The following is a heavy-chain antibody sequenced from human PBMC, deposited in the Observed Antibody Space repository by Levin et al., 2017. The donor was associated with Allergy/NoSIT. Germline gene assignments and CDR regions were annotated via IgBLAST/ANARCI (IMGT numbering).Heavy chain of an antibody. CDR3: ARGDSSGWYKGTNWFDP. CDR2: ISYDGSNK. CDR1: GFTFSSYA. J-gene: IGHJ5*02. D-gene: IGHD6-19*01. V-gene: IGHV3-30-3*01. Sequence: GGSLRLSCAASGFTFSSYAMHWVRQAPGKGLEWVAVISYDGSNKYYADSVKGRFTISRDNSKNTLYLQMNSLRAEDTAVYYCARGDSSGWYKGTNWFDPWGQGTLVTVSS.